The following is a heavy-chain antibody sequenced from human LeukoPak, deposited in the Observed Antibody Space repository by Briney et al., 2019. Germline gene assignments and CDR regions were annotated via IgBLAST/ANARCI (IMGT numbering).Heavy chain of an antibody. CDR2: IYSGGST. CDR1: GFTVSTNY. D-gene: IGHD3-22*01. Sequence: PGGSLRLSCAASGFTVSTNYMSWVRQAPGKGLEWVSIIYSGGSTSYADSVKGRFTISRGISKNTLFLQMSSLRAEDTAVYYRARSPRIYDSSGYYLVEYFDLWGRGTLVTVSS. J-gene: IGHJ2*01. CDR3: ARSPRIYDSSGYYLVEYFDL. V-gene: IGHV3-53*01.